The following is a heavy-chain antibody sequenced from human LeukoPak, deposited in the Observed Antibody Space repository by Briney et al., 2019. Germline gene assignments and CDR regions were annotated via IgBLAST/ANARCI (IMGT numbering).Heavy chain of an antibody. J-gene: IGHJ4*02. Sequence: GRSLRPSWAASGFTFSTYSINWVRQAPGNGLEWVSYISGSGSYIYYADSVKGRFTISRDNGKNSLYLQMNSLRAEDTAVYYCAMATDSYQFDYWGQGTLVTVSS. V-gene: IGHV3-21*01. CDR3: AMATDSYQFDY. CDR1: GFTFSTYS. CDR2: ISGSGSYI. D-gene: IGHD5-24*01.